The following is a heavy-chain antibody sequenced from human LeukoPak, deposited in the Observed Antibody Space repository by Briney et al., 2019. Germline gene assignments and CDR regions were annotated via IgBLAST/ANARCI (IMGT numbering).Heavy chain of an antibody. CDR2: ISSSSSYT. V-gene: IGHV3-11*05. Sequence: GGSLRLSCAASGFTFSDYYMSWIRQAPGKGLEWVSYISSSSSYTNYADSVKGRFTISRDNAKNSLYLQMNSLRAEDTAVYYCARGATIHYYYYYGMAVWGQGTTVTVSS. D-gene: IGHD5-12*01. J-gene: IGHJ6*02. CDR3: ARGATIHYYYYYGMAV. CDR1: GFTFSDYY.